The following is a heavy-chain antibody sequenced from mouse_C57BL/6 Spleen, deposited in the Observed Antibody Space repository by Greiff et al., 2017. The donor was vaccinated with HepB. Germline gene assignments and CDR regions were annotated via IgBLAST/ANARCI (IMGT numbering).Heavy chain of an antibody. CDR1: GYTFTDYY. D-gene: IGHD1-1*01. CDR3: ARGDYYGSSYWFAY. Sequence: QVQLQQSGAELVRPGASVKLSCKASGYTFTDYYINWVKQRPGQGLEWIARIYPGSGNTYYNEKFKGKATLTADKSSSTAYMQLSSLTSEESAVYVCARGDYYGSSYWFAYWGQGTLVTVSA. CDR2: IYPGSGNT. J-gene: IGHJ3*01. V-gene: IGHV1-76*01.